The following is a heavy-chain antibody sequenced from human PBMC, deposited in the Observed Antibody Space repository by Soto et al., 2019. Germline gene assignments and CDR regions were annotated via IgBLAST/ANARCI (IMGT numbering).Heavy chain of an antibody. D-gene: IGHD6-13*01. Sequence: GGSLRLSCAASGFTFSSYWMSWVRQAPGKGLEWVANIKQDGSEKYYVDSVKGRFTISRDNAKNSLHLQMNSLRAEDTAVYYCTRDASRDSSARGWFDPWGPGTLVTVSS. V-gene: IGHV3-7*01. J-gene: IGHJ5*02. CDR1: GFTFSSYW. CDR3: TRDASRDSSARGWFDP. CDR2: IKQDGSEK.